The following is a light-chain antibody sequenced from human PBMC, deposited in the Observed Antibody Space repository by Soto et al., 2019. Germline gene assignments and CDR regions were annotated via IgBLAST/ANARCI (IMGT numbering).Light chain of an antibody. CDR3: QQSYRTPYT. Sequence: DIQMTQSPSSLSASVGDRVTITCRASQGISTYLVWYQQRQGRAPKLLIYAASSLLSRVPSRFSGSGSGTDFTLTISSLQPEDFATYYCQQSYRTPYTFGQGTKVDIK. CDR1: QGISTY. CDR2: AAS. J-gene: IGKJ2*01. V-gene: IGKV1-39*01.